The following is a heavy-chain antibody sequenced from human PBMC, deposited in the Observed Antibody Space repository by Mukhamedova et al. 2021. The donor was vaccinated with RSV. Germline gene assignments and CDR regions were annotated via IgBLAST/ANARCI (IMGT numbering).Heavy chain of an antibody. V-gene: IGHV3-23*01. CDR2: ISGSGGST. J-gene: IGHJ6*03. CDR3: VKDQLHLVPYYYYMDV. Sequence: VSAISGSGGSTYYADSVKGRFTISRDNSKNTLYLQMNSLRAEDTAVYYCVKDQLHLVPYYYYMDVWGQGTTVTVSS. D-gene: IGHD3-16*01.